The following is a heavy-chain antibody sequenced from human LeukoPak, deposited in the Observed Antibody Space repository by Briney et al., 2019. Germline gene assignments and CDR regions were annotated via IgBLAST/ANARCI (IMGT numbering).Heavy chain of an antibody. CDR2: ISSSGNTI. Sequence: GGSLRLSCAASGFTFSSYEMNWVRQAPGKGLEWVSFISSSGNTIYYADSVKGRFTISRDNAKNSLYLQMNSLRVEDTAIYYCARVLAAAGWDWGQGTPVTVSS. V-gene: IGHV3-48*03. J-gene: IGHJ4*02. CDR1: GFTFSSYE. CDR3: ARVLAAAGWD. D-gene: IGHD6-13*01.